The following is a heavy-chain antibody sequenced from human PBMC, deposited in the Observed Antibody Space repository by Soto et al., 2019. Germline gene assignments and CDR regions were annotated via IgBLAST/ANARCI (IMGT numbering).Heavy chain of an antibody. Sequence: GGSLRLSCAASGFTFGSYWMSWVRQAPGKGLEWVANINPGGRQKNYVDSVKGRFSISRDDAEKSHHLQMNSLRVEDTAVYYCAKYGSGNYGAYALDIWGQGTMVTVSS. D-gene: IGHD3-10*01. CDR1: GFTFGSYW. CDR2: INPGGRQK. CDR3: AKYGSGNYGAYALDI. V-gene: IGHV3-7*01. J-gene: IGHJ3*02.